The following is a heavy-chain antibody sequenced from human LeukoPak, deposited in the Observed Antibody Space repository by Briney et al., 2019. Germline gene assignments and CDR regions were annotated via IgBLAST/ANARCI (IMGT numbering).Heavy chain of an antibody. D-gene: IGHD3-22*01. J-gene: IGHJ4*02. CDR2: INHSRST. V-gene: IGHV4-34*01. CDR1: GGSFSGYY. CDR3: ASLAYYYDSSGPPGDY. Sequence: SETLSLTCAVYGGSFSGYYWSWIRQPPGKGLEWIGEINHSRSTNYNPSLKSRVTISVDTSKNQFSLKLSSVTAADTAVYYCASLAYYYDSSGPPGDYWGQGTLVTVSS.